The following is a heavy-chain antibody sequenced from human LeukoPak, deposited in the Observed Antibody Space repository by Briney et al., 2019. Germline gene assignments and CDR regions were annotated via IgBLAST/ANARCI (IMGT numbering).Heavy chain of an antibody. CDR2: IYTSGST. V-gene: IGHV4-4*07. CDR3: AGYDSRYFDY. Sequence: VSGGSISXXXXXXXXXPAGXXLEWIGRIYTSGSTNYNPSLKSRVTMSVDTSKNQFSLKLSSVTAADTAVYYCAGYDSRYFDYWGQGTLVTVSS. J-gene: IGHJ4*02. CDR1: GGSISXXX. D-gene: IGHD3-22*01.